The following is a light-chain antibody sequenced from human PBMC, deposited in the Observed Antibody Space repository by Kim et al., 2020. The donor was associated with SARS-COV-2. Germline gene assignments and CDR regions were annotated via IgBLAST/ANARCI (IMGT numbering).Light chain of an antibody. CDR2: YDS. V-gene: IGLV3-21*04. CDR1: NIGSKS. CDR3: QVWDSSGDHPNWV. Sequence: YELTQPPSVSVAPGKTARITCGGNNIGSKSVHWYQQKPGQAPVLVIYYDSDRPSGIPERFSGSNSGNTATLTISRVEAGDEADYYCQVWDSSGDHPNWVFGGGTQLTVL. J-gene: IGLJ3*02.